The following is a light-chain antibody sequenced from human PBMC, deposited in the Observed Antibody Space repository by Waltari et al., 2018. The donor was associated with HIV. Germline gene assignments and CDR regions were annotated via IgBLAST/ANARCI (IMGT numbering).Light chain of an antibody. J-gene: IGLJ2*01. CDR1: SGYSKNN. V-gene: IGLV9-49*01. CDR3: GTDHGSVINFGYR. Sequence: QPVLTQPPPASASLGASVTLTCTLSSGYSKNNADWYQERPGKGPRFVMRVGTGGIVGSQGDDLPERFSVWGSGLHRALIIKNIQEEDESDYHCGTDHGSVINFGYRFGGGTKLTVL. CDR2: VGTGGIVG.